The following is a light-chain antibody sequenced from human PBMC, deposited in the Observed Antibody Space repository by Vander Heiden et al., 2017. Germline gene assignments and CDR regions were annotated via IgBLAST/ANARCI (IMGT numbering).Light chain of an antibody. V-gene: IGLV2-14*03. CDR3: SSYTSSITSYV. CDR1: SSDVGGYYS. CDR2: DVS. J-gene: IGLJ1*01. Sequence: QAALTQPASVSGSPGQSITIPCTGTSSDVGGYYSVSWYQQHPGKAHKLMIYDVSNRPSGVSNRFSGSKSGNTASLTISGLQAEDEADYYCSSYTSSITSYVFGTGTKVTVL.